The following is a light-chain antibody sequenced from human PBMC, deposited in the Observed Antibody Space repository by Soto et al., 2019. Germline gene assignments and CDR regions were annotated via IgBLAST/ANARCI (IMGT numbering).Light chain of an antibody. CDR1: QGIRHY. CDR3: QNFDSAPQT. Sequence: DIQMTQSPSSLSASVGDRVTITCRASQGIRHYLAWYQQKPGKVPKPLIYEASNLQSGVPSRFRGGGSGTEFTLTISSPQPEDVATYYCQNFDSAPQTFGQGTKVDIK. J-gene: IGKJ1*01. CDR2: EAS. V-gene: IGKV1-27*01.